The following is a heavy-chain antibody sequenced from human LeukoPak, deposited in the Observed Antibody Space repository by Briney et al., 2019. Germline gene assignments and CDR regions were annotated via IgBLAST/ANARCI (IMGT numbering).Heavy chain of an antibody. CDR3: ARGRVAYSAYYFDY. J-gene: IGHJ4*02. V-gene: IGHV4-59*01. Sequence: SESLSLTCTVSGGSISSYYWSWIRQPPGKGLEWIGYICYTGNTNYNPSLKSRVTISVDTSTNQFSLRLRSVTAADTAVYYCARGRVAYSAYYFDYWGRGTLVTVSS. CDR1: GGSISSYY. CDR2: ICYTGNT. D-gene: IGHD2-15*01.